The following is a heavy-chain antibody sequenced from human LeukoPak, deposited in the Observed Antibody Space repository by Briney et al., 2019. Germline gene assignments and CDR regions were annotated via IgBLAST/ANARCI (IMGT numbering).Heavy chain of an antibody. V-gene: IGHV4-34*01. D-gene: IGHD7-27*01. CDR1: GRSFSGYY. J-gene: IGHJ4*02. Sequence: PSETLSLTCAVYGRSFSGYYWSWFRQPPGKGLEWIGQINHSGSTNYNPSLKSRVTISVDTSKNQFSLKLSSVTAADTAVYYCARGTPGVSDYRGQGTLVTVSS. CDR3: ARGTPGVSDY. CDR2: INHSGST.